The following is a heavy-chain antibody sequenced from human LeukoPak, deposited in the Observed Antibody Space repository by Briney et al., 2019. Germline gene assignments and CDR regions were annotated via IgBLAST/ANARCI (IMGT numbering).Heavy chain of an antibody. CDR2: ISSNGGST. CDR3: ARGIAARPGAPYDY. Sequence: GRSLRLPCAASGFTFSSYAMHWVRQAPGKGLEYVSAISSNGGSTYYANSVKGRFTISRDNSKNTLYLQMGSLRAEDMAVYYCARGIAARPGAPYDYWGQGTLVTVSS. D-gene: IGHD6-6*01. J-gene: IGHJ4*02. V-gene: IGHV3-64*01. CDR1: GFTFSSYA.